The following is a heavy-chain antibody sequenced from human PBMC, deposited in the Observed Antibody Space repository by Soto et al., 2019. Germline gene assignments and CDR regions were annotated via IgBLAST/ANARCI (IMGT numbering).Heavy chain of an antibody. V-gene: IGHV1-18*01. CDR2: ISAYNGNT. Sequence: QVQLVQSGAEVKKPGASVKVSCKASGYTFTSYGISWVRQAPGQGLEWMGWISAYNGNTNYAQKLQGRVTMTTDTSTSTADMELRSLRSDDTAVYYCARADGDYVIQWPPDYWGQGTLVTVSS. CDR1: GYTFTSYG. D-gene: IGHD4-17*01. J-gene: IGHJ4*02. CDR3: ARADGDYVIQWPPDY.